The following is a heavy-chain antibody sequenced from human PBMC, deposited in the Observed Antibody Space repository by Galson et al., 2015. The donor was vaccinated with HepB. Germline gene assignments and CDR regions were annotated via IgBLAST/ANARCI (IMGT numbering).Heavy chain of an antibody. Sequence: SLRLSCAASGFTFTNYAMSWVRQAPGKGLEWVSVISGSGGSTYYADSVKGRFTISRDNSKNTLYLQMNSLRAEDTAVYYCAKAGADDYWYFDLWGRGTLVSVSS. J-gene: IGHJ2*01. D-gene: IGHD1-26*01. V-gene: IGHV3-23*01. CDR3: AKAGADDYWYFDL. CDR1: GFTFTNYA. CDR2: ISGSGGST.